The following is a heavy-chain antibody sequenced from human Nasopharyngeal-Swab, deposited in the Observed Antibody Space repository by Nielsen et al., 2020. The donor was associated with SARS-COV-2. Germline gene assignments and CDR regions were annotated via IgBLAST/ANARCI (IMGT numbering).Heavy chain of an antibody. D-gene: IGHD2-2*01. V-gene: IGHV3-53*01. Sequence: WIRQPPGKGLEWVSVIYSGGSTCYADSVKGRFTISRDNAKNSLYLQMNSLRAEDTAVYYCARDQDVVVPAAIDYYYYGMDVWGQGTTVTVSS. J-gene: IGHJ6*02. CDR3: ARDQDVVVPAAIDYYYYGMDV. CDR2: IYSGGST.